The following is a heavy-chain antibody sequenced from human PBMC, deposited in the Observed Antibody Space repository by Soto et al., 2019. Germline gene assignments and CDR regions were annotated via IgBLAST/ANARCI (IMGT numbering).Heavy chain of an antibody. J-gene: IGHJ4*02. D-gene: IGHD1-26*01. CDR2: INSDGSST. CDR3: AREIGGGSYWFTYDY. CDR1: GFTFDHFA. V-gene: IGHV3-74*01. Sequence: GGSLRLSCTASGFTFDHFAVTWVRQAPGRGLEWVSRINSDGSSTSYADSVKGRFTISRDNAKNTLYLQMNSLRAEDTAVYYCAREIGGGSYWFTYDYWGQGTLVTVSS.